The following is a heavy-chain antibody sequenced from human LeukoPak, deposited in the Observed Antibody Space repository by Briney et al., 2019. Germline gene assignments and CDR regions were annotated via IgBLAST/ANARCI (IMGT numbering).Heavy chain of an antibody. CDR3: ARGESLYYDILTGYPY. CDR1: GYTSTGYY. D-gene: IGHD3-9*01. Sequence: GASVKVPCKASGYTSTGYYMHWVRQAPGQGLEWMGWINPNSGGTNYAQKFQGRVTMTRDTSISTAYMELSRLRSDDTAVYYCARGESLYYDILTGYPYWGQGTLVTVSS. V-gene: IGHV1-2*02. J-gene: IGHJ4*02. CDR2: INPNSGGT.